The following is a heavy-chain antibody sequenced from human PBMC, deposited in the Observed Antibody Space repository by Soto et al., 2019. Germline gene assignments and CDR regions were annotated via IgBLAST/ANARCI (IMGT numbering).Heavy chain of an antibody. J-gene: IGHJ6*03. CDR1: GYTFTSYD. D-gene: IGHD2-2*01. Sequence: ASVKVSCKASGYTFTSYDINWVRQATGQGLEWMGWMNPNSGNTGYAQKFQGRVTMTRNTSISTAYMELSSLRSEDTAVYYCARGLVVPAAIYYYHYYHLDVWGKGTTVTVSS. CDR2: MNPNSGNT. V-gene: IGHV1-8*01. CDR3: ARGLVVPAAIYYYHYYHLDV.